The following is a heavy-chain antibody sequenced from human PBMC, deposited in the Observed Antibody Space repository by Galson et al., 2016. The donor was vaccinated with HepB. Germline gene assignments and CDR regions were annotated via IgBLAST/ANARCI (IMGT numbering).Heavy chain of an antibody. Sequence: SLRLSCAASGFTFSNYSMNWVRQAPGKGLEWLSYISSGSRTIYYADSVKGRFTISRDNVKNSLYLQMNSLRDEDTAVYYCARDVSHRPTTIPYYLDYWGQGTLVTVSS. V-gene: IGHV3-48*02. J-gene: IGHJ4*02. D-gene: IGHD3-9*01. CDR3: ARDVSHRPTTIPYYLDY. CDR1: GFTFSNYS. CDR2: ISSGSRTI.